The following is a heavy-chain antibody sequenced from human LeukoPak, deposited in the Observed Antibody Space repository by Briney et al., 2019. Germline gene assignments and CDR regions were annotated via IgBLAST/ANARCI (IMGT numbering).Heavy chain of an antibody. CDR1: GFTFSSYA. CDR2: MSYDGNSK. D-gene: IGHD3-9*01. V-gene: IGHV3-30*04. Sequence: PGGSLRLSCAASGFTFSSYAMHWVRQAPGKGLEWVAAMSYDGNSKYYADSVRGRFTISRDNSKNTLYLQMDSLRAEDTAAYYCAKFQGSLDWLSPFDGWGQGTLVTVSS. CDR3: AKFQGSLDWLSPFDG. J-gene: IGHJ4*02.